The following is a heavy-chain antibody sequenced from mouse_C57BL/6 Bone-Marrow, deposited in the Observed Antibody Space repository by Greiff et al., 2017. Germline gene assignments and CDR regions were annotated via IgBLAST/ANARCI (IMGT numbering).Heavy chain of an antibody. CDR1: GFTFSSYT. J-gene: IGHJ3*01. CDR2: ISGGGGNT. Sequence: DVQLVESGGGLVKPGGSLKLSCAASGFTFSSYTMSWVRQTPEKRLEWVATISGGGGNTYYPDSVKGRFTISRDNAKNTLYLQMSSLRSEDTTLYYCARHDYYGSSYGFAYWGQGTLVTVSA. V-gene: IGHV5-9*01. CDR3: ARHDYYGSSYGFAY. D-gene: IGHD1-1*01.